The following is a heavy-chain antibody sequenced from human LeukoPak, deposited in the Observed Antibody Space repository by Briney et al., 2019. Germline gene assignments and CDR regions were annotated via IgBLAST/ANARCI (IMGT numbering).Heavy chain of an antibody. CDR3: ARGPRYCSSTSCYSVEGDY. J-gene: IGHJ4*02. D-gene: IGHD2-2*01. CDR1: GYTFTSYG. V-gene: IGHV1-18*01. CDR2: ISAYNGNT. Sequence: ASPKVSCKASGYTFTSYGISWVRQAPGQGLEWMGSISAYNGNTNYAQKLQGRVTMTTDTSTSTAYMELRSLRSDDTAVYYCARGPRYCSSTSCYSVEGDYWGQGTLVTVSS.